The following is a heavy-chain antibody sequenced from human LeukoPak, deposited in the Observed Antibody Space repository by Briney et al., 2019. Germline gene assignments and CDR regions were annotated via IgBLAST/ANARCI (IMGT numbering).Heavy chain of an antibody. CDR3: ASSYGAGAFDI. Sequence: GGSLRLSCAASGFTVSSNYMSWVRQAPGKGLEWVSVIYSGGSTYYADSVKGRFTISRDNSRNTLYLQMNSLRAEDTAVYYRASSYGAGAFDIWGQGTMVTVSS. CDR1: GFTVSSNY. J-gene: IGHJ3*02. D-gene: IGHD4-17*01. V-gene: IGHV3-53*01. CDR2: IYSGGST.